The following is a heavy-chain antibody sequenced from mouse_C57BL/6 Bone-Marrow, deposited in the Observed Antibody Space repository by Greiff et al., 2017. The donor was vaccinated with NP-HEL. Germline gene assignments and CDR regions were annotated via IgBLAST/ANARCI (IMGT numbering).Heavy chain of an antibody. CDR1: GFSLTSYG. V-gene: IGHV2-2*01. Sequence: VQLQESGPGLVQPSQSLSITCTVSGFSLTSYGVHWVRQSPGKGLEWLGVLWSGGSTDYNAAFISRLSISKDNSKSQVFFKMNSLQADDTAIYYCASSLRGGNYAMDYWGQGTSVTVSS. CDR2: LWSGGST. D-gene: IGHD1-2*01. CDR3: ASSLRGGNYAMDY. J-gene: IGHJ4*01.